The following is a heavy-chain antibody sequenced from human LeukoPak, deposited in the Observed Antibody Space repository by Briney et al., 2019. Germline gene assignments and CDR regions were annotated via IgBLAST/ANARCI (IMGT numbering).Heavy chain of an antibody. CDR1: GGSISSYY. V-gene: IGHV4-59*08. CDR3: ARLGQLVS. Sequence: SETLSLTCTVSGGSISSYYWSWIRQPPGKGLEWIGYIYHSGSTSYNPSLKSRVTISVDTSKNQFSLKLSSVTAADTAVYYCARLGQLVSWGQGTLVTVSS. J-gene: IGHJ5*02. D-gene: IGHD6-13*01. CDR2: IYHSGST.